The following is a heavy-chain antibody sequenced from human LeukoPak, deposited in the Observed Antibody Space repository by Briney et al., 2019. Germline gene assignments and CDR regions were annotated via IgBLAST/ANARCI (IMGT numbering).Heavy chain of an antibody. V-gene: IGHV1-2*04. Sequence: ASVKVSCKASGYTFTGYYMHWVRQAPGQGLEWMGWINPNSGGTNYAQKFQGWVTMTRDTSISTAYMELSRLRSEDTAVYYCARSLLGQQLVELNYWGQGTLVTVSS. CDR2: INPNSGGT. CDR1: GYTFTGYY. J-gene: IGHJ4*02. D-gene: IGHD6-13*01. CDR3: ARSLLGQQLVELNY.